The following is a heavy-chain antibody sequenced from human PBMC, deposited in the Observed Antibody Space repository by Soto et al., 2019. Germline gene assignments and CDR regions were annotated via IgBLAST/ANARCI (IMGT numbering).Heavy chain of an antibody. J-gene: IGHJ3*02. V-gene: IGHV1-69*02. Sequence: QVQLVQSGAEVKKPGSAVKVSCKDSGGTFSTYSMFWVRQAPGQGLEWMGRIIPMLGISNYAQKFQGRVTISADKSTGTAYTQLSSPRPEDTALYSCTTGSSSGEVFDIWGQGTIVPVSP. CDR3: TTGSSSGEVFDI. CDR1: GGTFSTYS. D-gene: IGHD6-6*01. CDR2: IIPMLGIS.